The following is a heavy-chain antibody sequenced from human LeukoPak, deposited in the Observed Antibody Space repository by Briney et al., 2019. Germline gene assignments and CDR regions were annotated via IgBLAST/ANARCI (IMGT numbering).Heavy chain of an antibody. CDR3: ARAPYGIDAFDI. V-gene: IGHV3-21*01. Sequence: GGSLRLSCAASGFTFSSYSMNWVRQAPGKGLEWVSSISSSSYTYYADSVKGRFTISRDNAKNSLYLQMNSLRAEDTAVYYCARAPYGIDAFDIWGQGTMVTVSS. J-gene: IGHJ3*02. CDR2: ISSSSYT. CDR1: GFTFSSYS. D-gene: IGHD4-17*01.